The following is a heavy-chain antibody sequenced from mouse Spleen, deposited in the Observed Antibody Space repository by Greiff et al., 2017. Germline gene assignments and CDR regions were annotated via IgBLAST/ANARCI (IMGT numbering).Heavy chain of an antibody. V-gene: IGHV5-17*02. CDR3: ARNYYGHWYFDV. CDR1: GFTFSSFG. Sequence: EVKVVESGGGLVQPGGSRKLSCAASGFTFSSFGMHWVRQAPEKGLEWVAYISSGSSTIYYADTVKGRFTISRDNPKNTLFLQMTSLRSEDTAMYYCARNYYGHWYFDVWGAGTTVTVSS. J-gene: IGHJ1*01. CDR2: ISSGSSTI. D-gene: IGHD1-2*01.